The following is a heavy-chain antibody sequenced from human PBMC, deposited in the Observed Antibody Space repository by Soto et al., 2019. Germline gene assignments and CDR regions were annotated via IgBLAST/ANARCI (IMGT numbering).Heavy chain of an antibody. J-gene: IGHJ4*02. CDR2: ISGSGGST. CDR1: GFTFSSYA. V-gene: IGHV3-23*01. CDR3: AKGTLYDSSGYLIPGTISIFDY. D-gene: IGHD3-22*01. Sequence: GGSLRLSCAASGFTFSSYAMSWVRQAPGKGLEWVSAISGSGGSTYYADSVKGRFTISRDNSKNTLYLQMNSLRAEDTAVYYCAKGTLYDSSGYLIPGTISIFDYWGQGTLVTVSS.